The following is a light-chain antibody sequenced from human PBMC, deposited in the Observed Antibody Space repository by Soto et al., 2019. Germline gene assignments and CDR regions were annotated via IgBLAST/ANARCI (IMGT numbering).Light chain of an antibody. J-gene: IGKJ4*01. CDR1: QGISSY. CDR3: QQLNNYPST. CDR2: AAS. Sequence: IRFSKSPSSLSASVGDRVTITCRASQGISSYLGWYQQKPGKAPKLLIYAASTLQSGVPSRFSGSGSGTDFTLTISSLQPEDFATYYCQQLNNYPSTFGGGTKVDIK. V-gene: IGKV1-9*01.